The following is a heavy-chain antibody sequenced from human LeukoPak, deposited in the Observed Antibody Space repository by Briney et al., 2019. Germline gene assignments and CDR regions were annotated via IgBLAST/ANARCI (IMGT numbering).Heavy chain of an antibody. CDR1: GFTFSGYW. CDR2: IKQDGSEK. D-gene: IGHD5-18*01. J-gene: IGHJ4*02. CDR3: ARDAGGYGFYGDY. Sequence: GGSLRLSCAASGFTFSGYWMSWVRQAPGKGLEWVANIKQDGSEKNYVDSVKGRFTISRDKAKNSLYLQMNSLRAEDTAVYYCARDAGGYGFYGDYWGQGTPVSVSS. V-gene: IGHV3-7*01.